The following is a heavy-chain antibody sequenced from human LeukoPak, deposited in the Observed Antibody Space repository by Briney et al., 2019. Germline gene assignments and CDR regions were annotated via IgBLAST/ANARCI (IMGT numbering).Heavy chain of an antibody. V-gene: IGHV4-39*07. CDR2: IYHSRYT. D-gene: IGHD2/OR15-2a*01. Sequence: SETLSLTCTVSGGSISSYSYYWSWIRQSPEKGLEWIGEIYHSRYTTYNPSLKSRVTISADTSENQLSLRLTSVTAADTALYYCARIRYSPTDNTCYNYWGQATLVTVSS. J-gene: IGHJ4*02. CDR1: GGSISSYSYY. CDR3: ARIRYSPTDNTCYNY.